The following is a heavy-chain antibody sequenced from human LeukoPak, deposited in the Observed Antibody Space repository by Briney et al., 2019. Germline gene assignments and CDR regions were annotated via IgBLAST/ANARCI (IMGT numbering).Heavy chain of an antibody. J-gene: IGHJ4*02. D-gene: IGHD6-19*01. CDR3: ARHAAYSSGWSFDC. CDR2: IYPGDSDT. CDR1: GYTFTDYW. Sequence: GESLKISCKGSGYTFTDYWIGWVRQMPGKGLEWMGIIYPGDSDTTCGPSFQGQVSISADKSINTAYLQWSSLKASDTAIYYCARHAAYSSGWSFDCWGQGTLVTVSS. V-gene: IGHV5-51*01.